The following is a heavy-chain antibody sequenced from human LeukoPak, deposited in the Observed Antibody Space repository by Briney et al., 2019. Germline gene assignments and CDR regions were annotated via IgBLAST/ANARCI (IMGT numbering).Heavy chain of an antibody. Sequence: PRGSLRLSCAASRFTFSSYGMHWVRQAPGKGLEWVAFIRYDGSNKYYADSVKGRFTISRDNSKNTLYLQMNSLRAEDTAVYYCAKVGKHYYYMDVWGKGTTVTVSS. J-gene: IGHJ6*03. V-gene: IGHV3-30*02. CDR1: RFTFSSYG. CDR3: AKVGKHYYYMDV. CDR2: IRYDGSNK. D-gene: IGHD3-10*01.